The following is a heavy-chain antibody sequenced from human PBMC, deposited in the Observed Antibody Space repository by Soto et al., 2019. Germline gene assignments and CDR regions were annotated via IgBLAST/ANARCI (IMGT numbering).Heavy chain of an antibody. J-gene: IGHJ4*02. CDR2: ISGSGGST. CDR3: AKDGRWLQTYFDY. D-gene: IGHD1-26*01. V-gene: IGHV3-23*01. Sequence: EVQLLESGGGLVQPGGSLRLSCAASGFTFSSYTMSWVRQAPGKGLEWVSAISGSGGSTYYADSVKGRFTISRDNSKNTLYLQMNSLRAEDTAVYYCAKDGRWLQTYFDYWGQGTLVTVSS. CDR1: GFTFSSYT.